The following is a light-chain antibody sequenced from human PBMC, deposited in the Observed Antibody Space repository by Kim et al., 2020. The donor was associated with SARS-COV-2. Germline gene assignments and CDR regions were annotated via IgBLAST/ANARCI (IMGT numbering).Light chain of an antibody. CDR1: KLGTKY. Sequence: SYELTQPPSLSVSPGQTASITCSGDKLGTKYACWYQQKPGQPPVLVIYQDTKRPSGIPERFSGSNSGNTATLTISGTQAMDEADYYCQAWDSSIVVFGGGTQLTVL. CDR2: QDT. CDR3: QAWDSSIVV. V-gene: IGLV3-1*01. J-gene: IGLJ2*01.